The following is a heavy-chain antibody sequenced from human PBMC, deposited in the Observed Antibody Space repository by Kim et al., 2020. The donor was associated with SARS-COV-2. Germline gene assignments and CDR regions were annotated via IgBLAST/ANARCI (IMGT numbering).Heavy chain of an antibody. CDR2: INTNTGNP. CDR1: GYTFTSYA. D-gene: IGHD2-2*02. V-gene: IGHV7-4-1*02. CDR3: VRIGCSNTSCYKDFQH. J-gene: IGHJ1*01. Sequence: ASVKVSCKASGYTFTSYAMNWVRQAPGQGLEWMGWINTNTGNPTYAQGFTGRFVFSLDTTVSTAYLQISSLKAEDTAVYYCVRIGCSNTSCYKDFQHWGQGTLGTVSS.